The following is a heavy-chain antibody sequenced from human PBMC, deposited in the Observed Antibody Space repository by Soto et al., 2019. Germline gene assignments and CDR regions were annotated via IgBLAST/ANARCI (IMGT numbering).Heavy chain of an antibody. CDR1: GVTISSGAYY. CDR2: IYYSGST. V-gene: IGHV4-31*03. D-gene: IGHD6-13*01. J-gene: IGHJ4*01. Sequence: SETLSLTCTVSGVTISSGAYYWSWIRQPPGKGLEWIGNIYYSGSTYYSPSLKSRVAISLDTSKNQFSLRLSSVTAADTAVYYWARCRFSGSKWSKFDFWGPGTLVSVSS. CDR3: ARCRFSGSKWSKFDF.